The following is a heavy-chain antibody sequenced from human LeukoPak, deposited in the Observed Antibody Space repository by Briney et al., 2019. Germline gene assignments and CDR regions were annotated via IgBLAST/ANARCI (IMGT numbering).Heavy chain of an antibody. V-gene: IGHV3-53*01. CDR2: IYSGGST. J-gene: IGHJ4*02. Sequence: GGSLRLSCAASGFTFSSYAMSWVRQAPGKGLEWVSVIYSGGSTYYADSVKGRFTISRDNSKNTLYLQMNSLRAEDTAVYYCAIRLLGGSGSESLDYWGQGTLVTVSS. D-gene: IGHD3-10*01. CDR1: GFTFSSYA. CDR3: AIRLLGGSGSESLDY.